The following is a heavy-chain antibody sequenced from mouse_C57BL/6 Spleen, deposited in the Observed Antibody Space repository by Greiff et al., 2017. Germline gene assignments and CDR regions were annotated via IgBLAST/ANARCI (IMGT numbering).Heavy chain of an antibody. CDR2: IDPSDSYT. CDR3: ARPTTVKAMDD. D-gene: IGHD1-1*01. CDR1: GYTFTSYW. Sequence: VQLQQPGAELVKPGASVKLSCKASGYTFTSYWMQWVKQRPGQGLEWIGEIDPSDSYTNYNQKFKGKATLTVDTSSSTAYMQLSSLTSEDSAVYYCARPTTVKAMDDWGQGTSVTVSS. J-gene: IGHJ4*01. V-gene: IGHV1-50*01.